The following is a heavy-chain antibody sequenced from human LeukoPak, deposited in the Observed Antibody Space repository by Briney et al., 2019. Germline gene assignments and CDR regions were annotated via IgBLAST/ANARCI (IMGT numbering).Heavy chain of an antibody. D-gene: IGHD2-15*01. CDR1: GLTFSIYA. CDR3: ARDRSGSGDY. CDR2: ITSNGDDT. V-gene: IGHV3-64*01. J-gene: IGHJ4*02. Sequence: GGSLTLSCAPSGLTFSIYAMQWARHAPGKGLEYVSSITSNGDDTFYANSVKGRFTISRDNSKNTLYLQMGSLRAEDMAVYYCARDRSGSGDYWGRGTVVIVSS.